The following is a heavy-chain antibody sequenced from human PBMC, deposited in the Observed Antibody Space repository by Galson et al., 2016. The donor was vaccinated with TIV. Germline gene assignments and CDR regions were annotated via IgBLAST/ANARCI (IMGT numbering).Heavy chain of an antibody. CDR1: GFSLSSSGVG. J-gene: IGHJ4*02. CDR3: ARAPISIFGLATSYYFDY. V-gene: IGHV2-5*01. Sequence: PALVKPTQTLTLTCTFSGFSLSSSGVGVGWIRQPPGKAPEWLALIYWNDDKFYNSSLKTRLTISKDISRNQVVLTMTNMDPVDTATYYCARAPISIFGLATSYYFDYWGQGTLVAVSS. CDR2: IYWNDDK. D-gene: IGHD3-3*01.